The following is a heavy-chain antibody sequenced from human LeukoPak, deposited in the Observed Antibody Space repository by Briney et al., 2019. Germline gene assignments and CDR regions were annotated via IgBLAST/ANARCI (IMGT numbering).Heavy chain of an antibody. D-gene: IGHD3-9*01. V-gene: IGHV3-48*01. CDR3: ARARYFDY. J-gene: IGHJ4*02. Sequence: GGSLRLSCAASGFTFSSYSRNWVRQAPGKGLEWVSYISTSSSTIYYADSVKGRFTISRDNAKNSLYLHVNSLRAEDTAVYYCARARYFDYWGQGTLVTVSS. CDR1: GFTFSSYS. CDR2: ISTSSSTI.